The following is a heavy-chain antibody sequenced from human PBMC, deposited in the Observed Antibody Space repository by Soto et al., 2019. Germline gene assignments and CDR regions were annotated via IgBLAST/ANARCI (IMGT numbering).Heavy chain of an antibody. Sequence: ASVKVSCKASGYTFTSHSISWVRQARGQGLEWMGRISTYSGKTNYAQTLQGRLTMTTDTSTSTAYMELESLRSDDTAVYYCARVQGGNILVLAAATDYWGQGTPVTV. V-gene: IGHV1-18*04. D-gene: IGHD2-2*01. CDR1: GYTFTSHS. CDR3: ARVQGGNILVLAAATDY. J-gene: IGHJ4*02. CDR2: ISTYSGKT.